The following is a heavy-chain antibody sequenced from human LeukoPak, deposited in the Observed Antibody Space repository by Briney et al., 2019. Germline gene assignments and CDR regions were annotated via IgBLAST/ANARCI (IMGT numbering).Heavy chain of an antibody. D-gene: IGHD2-21*02. J-gene: IGHJ3*02. CDR1: VGSISSYF. CDR2: IYYCGST. Sequence: SETLSLTCTGSVGSISSYFWSWIRQPPAKGLEGIGHIYYCGSTNYNPSLHSGVTISVDTSQNQLSLMLSSVTAADTALYYCARDVVVTAVYAFDIWGQGTMVTVSS. V-gene: IGHV4-59*01. CDR3: ARDVVVTAVYAFDI.